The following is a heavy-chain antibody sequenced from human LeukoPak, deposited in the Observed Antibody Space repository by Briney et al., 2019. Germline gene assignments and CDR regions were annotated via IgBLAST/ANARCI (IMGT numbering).Heavy chain of an antibody. CDR3: ARVRGIALSGLLDY. CDR1: SDSINSGSYY. CDR2: IHTSGRP. D-gene: IGHD6-19*01. Sequence: SQTLSLTCTVSSDSINSGSYYWSWIRQPAGKGLEWSGRIHTSGRPIYNPSLKSRVTISVDTSKHQFLLRLSSVAAADAAVYYCARVRGIALSGLLDYWGQGTLVTVSS. V-gene: IGHV4-61*02. J-gene: IGHJ4*02.